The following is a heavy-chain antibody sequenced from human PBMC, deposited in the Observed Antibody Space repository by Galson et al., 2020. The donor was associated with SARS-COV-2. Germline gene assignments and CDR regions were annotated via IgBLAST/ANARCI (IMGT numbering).Heavy chain of an antibody. Sequence: GGSLRLSCAASTFTFEHYAMHWVRQAPGKGLEWVSGINWNSGSIGYADSVKGRFTISRYNANNSLYLQMNSLRAEDTALYYCVKDIGDYYDTSGYYGAFDLWGQGTLVTVS. J-gene: IGHJ3*01. V-gene: IGHV3-9*01. D-gene: IGHD3-22*01. CDR1: TFTFEHYA. CDR3: VKDIGDYYDTSGYYGAFDL. CDR2: INWNSGSI.